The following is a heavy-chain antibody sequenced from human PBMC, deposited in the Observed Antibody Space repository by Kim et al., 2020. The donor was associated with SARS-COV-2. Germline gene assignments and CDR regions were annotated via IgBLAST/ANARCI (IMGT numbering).Heavy chain of an antibody. CDR3: ARQGVGGSYYVNAFDI. CDR1: GASISSYY. D-gene: IGHD1-26*01. Sequence: SETLSLTCTVSGASISSYYWSWIRQPPGKGLEWIGYIYYSGSTNYNPSLKSRVTISVDTSKNQFSLKLSSVTAADTAVYYCARQGVGGSYYVNAFDIWGQGTMVTVSS. J-gene: IGHJ3*02. CDR2: IYYSGST. V-gene: IGHV4-59*01.